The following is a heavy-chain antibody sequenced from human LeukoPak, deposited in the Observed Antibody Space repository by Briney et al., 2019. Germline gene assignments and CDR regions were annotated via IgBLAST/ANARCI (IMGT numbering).Heavy chain of an antibody. CDR2: IYTSGST. CDR3: ARGWYSSGWLHKPRLFDY. V-gene: IGHV4-4*07. J-gene: IGHJ4*02. CDR1: GGSIRSYY. D-gene: IGHD6-19*01. Sequence: SETLSLTCTVSGGSIRSYYWRWIRQPAGKGLEWIGRIYTSGSTNYNPSLKSRVTMSVDTSKNQFSLKLSSVTAADTTVYYCARGWYSSGWLHKPRLFDYWGQGTLVTVSS.